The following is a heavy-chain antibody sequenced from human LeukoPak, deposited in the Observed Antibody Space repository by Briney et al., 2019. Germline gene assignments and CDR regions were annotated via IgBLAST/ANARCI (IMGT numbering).Heavy chain of an antibody. CDR3: AKGTLIVVVPAAMDP. Sequence: PGGSLRLSCAASGFTFSSYAMSWVRQAPGKGLEWVSAISGSGGSTYYADSVKGRFTISRDNSKNTLYLQMNSLRAEDTAVYYCAKGTLIVVVPAAMDPWGQGTLVTVSS. J-gene: IGHJ5*02. V-gene: IGHV3-23*01. CDR1: GFTFSSYA. CDR2: ISGSGGST. D-gene: IGHD2-2*01.